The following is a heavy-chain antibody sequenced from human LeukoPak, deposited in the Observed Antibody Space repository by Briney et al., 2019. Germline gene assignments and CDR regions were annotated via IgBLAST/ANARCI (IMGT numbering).Heavy chain of an antibody. J-gene: IGHJ5*02. CDR1: GGSVSSGDYY. CDR2: IYYSGTT. V-gene: IGHV4-30-4*01. Sequence: PSETLSLTCTDPGGSVSSGDYYWSWIRQPPGKGLEWIGYIYYSGTTYYNPSLKSRLTVSLDTSKNQFSLKLSSVTAADTAVYYCSRVDGFWNSFDPWGQGTLVIVSS. CDR3: SRVDGFWNSFDP. D-gene: IGHD3-3*01.